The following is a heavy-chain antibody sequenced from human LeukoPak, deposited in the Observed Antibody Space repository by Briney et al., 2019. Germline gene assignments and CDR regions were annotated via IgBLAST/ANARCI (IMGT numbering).Heavy chain of an antibody. CDR1: RYSLTSYY. CDR2: SDGSRGSK. Sequence: ASVKVSCEASRYSLTSYYMHSVRQAPGQGHERMRRSDGSRGSKSYAQKFQDRVTMAKDTSTSTVYMELSSLRSEDTAVYYCARDNTATGPFDNWGQGTLVTVSS. J-gene: IGHJ4*02. CDR3: ARDNTATGPFDN. D-gene: IGHD1-1*01. V-gene: IGHV1-46*01.